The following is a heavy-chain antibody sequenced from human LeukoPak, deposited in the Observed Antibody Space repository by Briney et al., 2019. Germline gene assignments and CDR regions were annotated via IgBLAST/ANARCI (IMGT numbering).Heavy chain of an antibody. D-gene: IGHD3-10*01. CDR3: AKELNYYGSGSYWEAFDY. Sequence: GGSLRLSCAASGFTFSSYGMHWVRQAPGKGLEWVAFIRYDGSNKYYADSVKGRFTISRDNSKNTLYLQMNSLRAEDTAVYYCAKELNYYGSGSYWEAFDYWGQGTLVAVSS. CDR2: IRYDGSNK. J-gene: IGHJ4*02. V-gene: IGHV3-30*02. CDR1: GFTFSSYG.